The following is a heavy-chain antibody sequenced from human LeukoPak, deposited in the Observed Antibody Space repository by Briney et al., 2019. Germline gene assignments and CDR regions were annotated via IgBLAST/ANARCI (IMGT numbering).Heavy chain of an antibody. CDR3: ARDLDGFI. Sequence: PSETLSLTCTVSGGSISSSSYYWGWIRQPPGKGLEWIGSIYYSGSTYYNPSLKSRVTISVDRSKNQFSLKLSSVTAADTAVYSCARDLDGFIWGQGTMVTVSS. CDR1: GGSISSSSYY. CDR2: IYYSGST. J-gene: IGHJ3*02. V-gene: IGHV4-39*07. D-gene: IGHD3-3*01.